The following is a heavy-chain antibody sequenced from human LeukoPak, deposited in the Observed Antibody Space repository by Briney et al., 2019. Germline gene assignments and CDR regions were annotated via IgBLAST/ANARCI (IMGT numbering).Heavy chain of an antibody. CDR1: GFTFNNYA. CDR2: VSGSGDNT. CDR3: AKDQTVTRAL. V-gene: IGHV3-23*01. J-gene: IGHJ4*02. D-gene: IGHD4-11*01. Sequence: GGSLRLSCAASGFTFNNYAMTWVRQAPGKGLEWVSVVSGSGDNTNYADSVKGRFTISRDNSKNTLYLQMNSLRAEDTAVYYCAKDQTVTRALWGQGTLVTVSS.